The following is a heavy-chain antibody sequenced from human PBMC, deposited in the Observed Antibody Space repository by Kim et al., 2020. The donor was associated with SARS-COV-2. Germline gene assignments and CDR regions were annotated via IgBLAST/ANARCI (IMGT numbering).Heavy chain of an antibody. D-gene: IGHD2-2*01. CDR1: GFTFSSYA. V-gene: IGHV3-30-3*01. CDR2: ISYDGSNK. Sequence: GGSLRLSCAASGFTFSSYAMHWVRQAPGKGLEWVAVISYDGSNKYYADSVKGRFTISRDNSKNTLYLQMNSLRAEDTAVYYCARVADIVVVPAPVGWFDPWGQGTLVTVSS. J-gene: IGHJ5*02. CDR3: ARVADIVVVPAPVGWFDP.